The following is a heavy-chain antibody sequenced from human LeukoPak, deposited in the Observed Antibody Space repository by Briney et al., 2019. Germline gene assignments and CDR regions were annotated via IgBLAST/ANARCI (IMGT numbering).Heavy chain of an antibody. CDR1: GGSISSSNW. J-gene: IGHJ6*02. CDR3: ARITNYYYYGMDV. V-gene: IGHV4-4*02. CDR2: INHSGST. Sequence: SETLSLTCAVSGGSISSSNWWSWVRQPPGKGLEWIGEINHSGSTNYNPSLKSRVTISVDTSKNQFSLKLSSVTAADTAVYYCARITNYYYYGMDVWGQGTTVTVSS.